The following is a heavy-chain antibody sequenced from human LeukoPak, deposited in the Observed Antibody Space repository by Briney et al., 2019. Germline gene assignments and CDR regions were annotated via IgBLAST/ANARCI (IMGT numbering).Heavy chain of an antibody. Sequence: ASVKVSCKVSGYTLTELSMHWVRQAPGKGLEWMGGFDPEDGETIYAQKFQGRVTMTEDTSTDTAYIELSSLRSEDTAVYYCATLSSGSYYLSAFDIWGQGTMVTVSS. V-gene: IGHV1-24*01. D-gene: IGHD1-26*01. CDR2: FDPEDGET. J-gene: IGHJ3*02. CDR3: ATLSSGSYYLSAFDI. CDR1: GYTLTELS.